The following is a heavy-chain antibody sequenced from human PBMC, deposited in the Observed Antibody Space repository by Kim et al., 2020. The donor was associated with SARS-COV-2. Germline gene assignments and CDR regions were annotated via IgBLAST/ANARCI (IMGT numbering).Heavy chain of an antibody. J-gene: IGHJ3*02. V-gene: IGHV4-31*02. Sequence: SRVTISVDTSKNQFSLKLSSGTAADTAVYYCARAQGRTIFGVVIIVNAFDIWGQGTMVTVSS. D-gene: IGHD3-3*01. CDR3: ARAQGRTIFGVVIIVNAFDI.